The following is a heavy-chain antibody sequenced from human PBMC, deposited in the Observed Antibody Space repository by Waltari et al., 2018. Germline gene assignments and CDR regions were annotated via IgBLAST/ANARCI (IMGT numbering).Heavy chain of an antibody. V-gene: IGHV1-2*02. D-gene: IGHD6-13*01. Sequence: QVQLVQSGAEVKKPGASVKGSCKASGYTFTGYYMHWVRQAPGQGLEWMGWINPNSGGTNYAQKFQGRVTMTRDTSISTAYMELSRLRSDDTAVYYCARDRSSSWYGVFWFDPWGQGTLVTVSS. CDR3: ARDRSSSWYGVFWFDP. J-gene: IGHJ5*02. CDR1: GYTFTGYY. CDR2: INPNSGGT.